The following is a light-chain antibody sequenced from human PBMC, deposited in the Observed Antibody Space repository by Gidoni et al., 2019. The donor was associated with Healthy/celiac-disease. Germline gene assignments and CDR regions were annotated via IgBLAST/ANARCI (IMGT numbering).Light chain of an antibody. CDR1: SGSIASNY. CDR2: EDN. CDR3: QSYDSSNHVV. J-gene: IGLJ2*01. V-gene: IGLV6-57*01. Sequence: NFMLTPPHSVSESPGKTVTIPCTRSSGSIASNYVQWYQQRPGSSPTTVIYEDNQRPSGVPDRFSGSIDSSSNSASLTISGLKTEDEADYYCQSYDSSNHVVFGGGTKLTVL.